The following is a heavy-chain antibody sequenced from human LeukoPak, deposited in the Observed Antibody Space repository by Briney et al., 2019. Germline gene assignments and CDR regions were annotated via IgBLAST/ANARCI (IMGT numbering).Heavy chain of an antibody. V-gene: IGHV1-69*13. CDR2: IIPMFATA. CDR1: GYTFSSEA. D-gene: IGHD2-2*01. CDR3: ARDARHKYCSSASCYRGWFDP. Sequence: GASVKVSCKASGYTFSSEAMNWVRQAPGQGLEWMGGIIPMFATANYAQKFQGRVTITADESTSTAYMELSSLRSEDTAVYYCARDARHKYCSSASCYRGWFDPWGQGTLVTVSS. J-gene: IGHJ5*02.